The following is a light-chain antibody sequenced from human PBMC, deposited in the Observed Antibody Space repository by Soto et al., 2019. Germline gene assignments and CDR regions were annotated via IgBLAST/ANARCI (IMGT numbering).Light chain of an antibody. CDR2: RDN. J-gene: IGLJ2*01. CDR1: SSNIGRNY. Sequence: QSVLTQTPSVSGTPGQRVNISCSGSSSNIGRNYVYWYHQFPGMAPKLLIYRDNERPSGVSDRFSGSKSGTSASLAISGLGSGDEADYNCPTGDDSGGGPVFGG. V-gene: IGLV1-47*01. CDR3: PTGDDSGGGPV.